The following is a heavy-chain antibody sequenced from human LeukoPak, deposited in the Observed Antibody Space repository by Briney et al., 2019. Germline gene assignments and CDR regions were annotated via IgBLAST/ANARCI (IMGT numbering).Heavy chain of an antibody. Sequence: SETQSLTCTVSGGSISSSSYYWGWIRQPPGKGLEWIGSIYYSGSTYYNPSLKSRVTISVDTSKNQFSLKLSSVTAADTAVYYCAGGGQWLVQGYWGQGTLVTVSS. V-gene: IGHV4-39*07. CDR2: IYYSGST. CDR1: GGSISSSSYY. CDR3: AGGGQWLVQGY. D-gene: IGHD6-19*01. J-gene: IGHJ4*02.